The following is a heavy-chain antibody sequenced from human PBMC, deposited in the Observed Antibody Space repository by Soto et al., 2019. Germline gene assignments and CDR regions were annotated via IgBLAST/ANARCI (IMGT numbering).Heavy chain of an antibody. V-gene: IGHV1-18*01. CDR2: ISAYNGNT. J-gene: IGHJ6*02. D-gene: IGHD6-19*01. CDR3: ARDESGYSSGWYGTYYYYGMDV. CDR1: GYTFTSYG. Sequence: QVQLVQSGAEVKKPGASVKVSCKASGYTFTSYGISWVRQAPGQGLEWMGWISAYNGNTNYAQKLQGRVTMTTDTSTSTAYMELRSLRSDDKAVYDCARDESGYSSGWYGTYYYYGMDVWGQGTTVTVSS.